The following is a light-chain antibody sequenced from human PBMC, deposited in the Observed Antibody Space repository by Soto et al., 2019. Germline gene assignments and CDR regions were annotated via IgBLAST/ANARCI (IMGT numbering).Light chain of an antibody. CDR1: SSDVGGYNY. CDR2: DVS. CDR3: IAYATSSTWV. J-gene: IGLJ3*02. V-gene: IGLV2-14*01. Sequence: QSALTQPASVSGSPGQSITISCTGTSSDVGGYNYVSWYQQHPGKAPKLMIYDVSNRPSGVSNRFSGSKSGNTASLTISRLRPEDESTYFCIAYATSSTWVFGGGTKLTVL.